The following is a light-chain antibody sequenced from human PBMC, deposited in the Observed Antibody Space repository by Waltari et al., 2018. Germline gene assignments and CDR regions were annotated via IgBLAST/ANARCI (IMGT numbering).Light chain of an antibody. CDR1: SDHSAYA. V-gene: IGLV4-69*01. Sequence: QLAVTQSPSASASLGASFKLTCTLRSDHSAYAIAWPQHQPEKGPRFMMKIDGDGGHPKGDGIPVRFSGFSSGAYRYLTSFRLQDEDDDAYYCQTWDPDTVVFGGGTKLTV. CDR2: IDGDGGH. J-gene: IGLJ2*01. CDR3: QTWDPDTVV.